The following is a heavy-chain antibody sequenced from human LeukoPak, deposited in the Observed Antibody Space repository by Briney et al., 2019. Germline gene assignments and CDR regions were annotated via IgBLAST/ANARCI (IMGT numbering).Heavy chain of an antibody. CDR2: IYPADSDT. V-gene: IGHV5-51*01. CDR1: GYSFPTYW. D-gene: IGHD2-15*01. J-gene: IGHJ4*02. Sequence: GESLKISCKGSGYSFPTYWIGWVRQMPGKGLEWMGIIYPADSDTRYSPSFQDQVTISADKSISTAYLQWSSLKASDSAIYYCARLLGYSADYWGQGTLVTVSS. CDR3: ARLLGYSADY.